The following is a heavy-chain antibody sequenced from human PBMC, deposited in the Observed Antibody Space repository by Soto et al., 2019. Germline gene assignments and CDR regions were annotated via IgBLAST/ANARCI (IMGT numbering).Heavy chain of an antibody. CDR2: ISAYNGNT. D-gene: IGHD6-19*01. CDR3: ARDKLAVAGTRWFDP. Sequence: ASVKVSCKASGYTFTSYGISWVRQAPGQGLEWMGWISAYNGNTNYAQKLQGRVTMTTDTSTCTAYMELRSLRSDDTAVYYCARDKLAVAGTRWFDPWGQGTLVTVSS. J-gene: IGHJ5*02. CDR1: GYTFTSYG. V-gene: IGHV1-18*01.